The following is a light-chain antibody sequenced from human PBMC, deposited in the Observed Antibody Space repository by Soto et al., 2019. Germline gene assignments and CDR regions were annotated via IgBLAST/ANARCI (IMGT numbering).Light chain of an antibody. CDR2: KAS. V-gene: IGKV1-5*03. CDR3: QQYVTYSLT. J-gene: IGKJ4*01. CDR1: QNIVGW. Sequence: DVPMTQSPSTLSASVGDRVTITCRASQNIVGWLAWYQQKPGKAPKLLIYKASTLESGVPSRFSGSGSGTEFTLTISSLQPDDFATYYCQQYVTYSLTFGGGTKVEIK.